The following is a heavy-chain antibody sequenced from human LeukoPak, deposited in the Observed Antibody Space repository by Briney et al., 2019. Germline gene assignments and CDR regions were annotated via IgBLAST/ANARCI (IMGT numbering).Heavy chain of an antibody. V-gene: IGHV1-18*01. CDR3: ASDQGIVVVPAATIDY. D-gene: IGHD2-2*01. J-gene: IGHJ4*02. CDR2: ISAYNGNT. Sequence: ASVKVSCKASGYTFTSYGISWVRQAPGQGLEWMGWISAYNGNTNYAQKLQGRVTMTTDTSTSTAYMELRSLRSDDTAVYYCASDQGIVVVPAATIDYWGQGTLVTVSS. CDR1: GYTFTSYG.